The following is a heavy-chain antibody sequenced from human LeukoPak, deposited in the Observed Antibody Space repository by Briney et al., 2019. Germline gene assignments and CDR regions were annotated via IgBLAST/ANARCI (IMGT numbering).Heavy chain of an antibody. D-gene: IGHD2-15*01. V-gene: IGHV4-38-2*01. J-gene: IGHJ6*04. Sequence: PSETLSLTCAVSGYSISSGYYWGWIRQPPGKGLEWIGSIYHSGSTNYNPSLKCRVTISVDTSKNQFSLKLNSVTAADTAVYYCARSYCSGGSCHVAGMDVWGKGTTVTVSS. CDR1: GYSISSGYY. CDR3: ARSYCSGGSCHVAGMDV. CDR2: IYHSGST.